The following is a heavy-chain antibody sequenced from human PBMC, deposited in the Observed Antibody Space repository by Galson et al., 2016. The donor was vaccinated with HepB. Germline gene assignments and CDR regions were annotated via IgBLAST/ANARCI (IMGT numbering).Heavy chain of an antibody. CDR1: GYTFTGKP. J-gene: IGHJ6*03. CDR2: ISAYNGNT. CDR3: ARGVGDMDV. Sequence: SVKVSCKASGYTFTGKPITWVRQAPGQGLEWMGWISAYNGNTNYAQKFQGRVLMTTDTSTNTAYLELRSLTFDDTAVYYCARGVGDMDVWGKGTAVTVSS. V-gene: IGHV1-18*01. D-gene: IGHD1-26*01.